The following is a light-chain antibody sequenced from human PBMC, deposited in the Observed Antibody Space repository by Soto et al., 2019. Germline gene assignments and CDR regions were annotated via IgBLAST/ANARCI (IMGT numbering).Light chain of an antibody. CDR3: QHYNSYPYT. J-gene: IGKJ2*01. Sequence: DIQMTQSPSTLSASVGDRVTITCRASQSISSWLAWYQQKPGKAPKLLIYDASSLESGVPSRFSGSGSGTEFTLTVSSLQPDDVATYYCQHYNSYPYTVGQRTKLEIK. CDR1: QSISSW. V-gene: IGKV1-5*01. CDR2: DAS.